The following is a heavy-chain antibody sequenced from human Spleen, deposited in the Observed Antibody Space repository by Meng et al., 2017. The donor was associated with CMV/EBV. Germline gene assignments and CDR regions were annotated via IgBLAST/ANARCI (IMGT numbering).Heavy chain of an antibody. CDR1: GFSFSAHT. CDR3: AKQLITSPPSATGSYYYDSSGYYPFDY. J-gene: IGHJ4*02. V-gene: IGHV3-21*01. D-gene: IGHD3-22*01. CDR2: ISSSSSYV. Sequence: GESLKISCVASGFSFSAHTMNWVRQAPGQGLEWISSISSSSSYVYYGDSVKDRFTVSRDNAKDSLYLQMNSLRVEDTAVYYCAKQLITSPPSATGSYYYDSSGYYPFDYWGQGTLVTVSS.